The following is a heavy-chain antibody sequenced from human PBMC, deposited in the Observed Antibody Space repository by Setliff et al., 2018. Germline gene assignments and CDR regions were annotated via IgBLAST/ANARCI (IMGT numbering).Heavy chain of an antibody. Sequence: ASVKVSCKASGSTFTKYGITWVRQAPGQGLEWMGYINTYNGDTNYAQKLQGRVTMTTDTSTSTAYMELRSLRSDDTAVYYCARGGLGGYGLYYYYYGMDVWGQGTTVTVSS. CDR3: ARGGLGGYGLYYYYYGMDV. V-gene: IGHV1-18*01. CDR1: GSTFTKYG. D-gene: IGHD5-12*01. J-gene: IGHJ6*02. CDR2: INTYNGDT.